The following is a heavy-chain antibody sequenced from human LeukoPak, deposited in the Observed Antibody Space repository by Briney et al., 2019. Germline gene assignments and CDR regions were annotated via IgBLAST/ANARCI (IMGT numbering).Heavy chain of an antibody. J-gene: IGHJ6*02. V-gene: IGHV3-53*01. CDR3: ASRGEYSSSWYGMDV. Sequence: PGGSLRLSCVVSGFTVSSKYMTWVRQAPGKGLEWVSVFYSSGTINYADSVKGRFIISRDNSKNTLCLQMNSLRAEDTAVYYCASRGEYSSSWYGMDVWGQGTTVTVSS. CDR1: GFTVSSKY. CDR2: FYSSGTI. D-gene: IGHD6-13*01.